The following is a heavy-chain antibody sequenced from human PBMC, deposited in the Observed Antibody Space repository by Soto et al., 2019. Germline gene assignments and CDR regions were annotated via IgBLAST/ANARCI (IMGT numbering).Heavy chain of an antibody. D-gene: IGHD3-9*01. V-gene: IGHV1-2*02. CDR3: ASLSYDILTGYFHYFDY. CDR1: GYTFTGYY. Sequence: ASVKVSCKASGYTFTGYYMHWVRQAPGQGLEWMGWINPNSGGTNYAQKFQGRVTMTRDTSISTAYMELSGLRSDDTAVYYCASLSYDILTGYFHYFDYWGQGTLVTVSS. J-gene: IGHJ4*02. CDR2: INPNSGGT.